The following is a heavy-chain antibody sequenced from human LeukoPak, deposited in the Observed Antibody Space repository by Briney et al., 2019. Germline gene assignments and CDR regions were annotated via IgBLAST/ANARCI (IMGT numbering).Heavy chain of an antibody. CDR2: INQDGSEN. V-gene: IGHV3-7*01. CDR1: GFIFSSYA. CDR3: VRAGGSSWSDF. J-gene: IGHJ4*02. Sequence: GGSLRLSCAASGFIFSSYAMSWVRQSPGKGLEWVANINQDGSENHYVDSVKGRFTISRDNAKNSVFVQMNGLRVEDTAVYYCVRAGGSSWSDFWGQGTLVTVSS. D-gene: IGHD6-13*01.